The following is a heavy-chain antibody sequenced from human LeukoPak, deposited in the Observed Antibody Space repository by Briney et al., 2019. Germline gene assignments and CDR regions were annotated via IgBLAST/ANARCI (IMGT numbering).Heavy chain of an antibody. J-gene: IGHJ4*02. CDR2: IYTSGST. CDR1: GGSISSGSYY. CDR3: ARGRYGWLPFDY. V-gene: IGHV4-61*02. Sequence: SQTLSLTCTVSGGSISSGSYYWSWIRQPAGKGLEWIVRIYTSGSTNYNPSLKSRVTISVDTSKNQFTLKLSSVTAADTAVYYCARGRYGWLPFDYWGQGTLVTVSS. D-gene: IGHD3-16*01.